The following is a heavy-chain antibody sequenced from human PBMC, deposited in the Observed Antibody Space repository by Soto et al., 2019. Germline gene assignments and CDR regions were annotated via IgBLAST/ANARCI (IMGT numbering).Heavy chain of an antibody. J-gene: IGHJ4*02. D-gene: IGHD3-10*01. CDR3: AREGVLQMRAFDH. CDR1: GGTFSSYA. Sequence: GXSVNFSCEASGGTFSSYAINWVRQAPGQGLERMGGIIPMFGIPNYAQKFQGRVTISADESTSTAYMELTSLRSDDTAVYYCAREGVLQMRAFDHWGQGTLVTVSS. CDR2: IIPMFGIP. V-gene: IGHV1-69*13.